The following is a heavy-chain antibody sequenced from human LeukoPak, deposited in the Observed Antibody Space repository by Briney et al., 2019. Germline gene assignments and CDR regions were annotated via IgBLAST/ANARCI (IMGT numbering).Heavy chain of an antibody. CDR2: IYYSGST. D-gene: IGHD3-10*01. J-gene: IGHJ4*02. Sequence: SETLSLTCTVSGGSISSGDYYWSWIRQPPGKGLEWIGSIYYSGSTYYNPSLKSRVTISVDTSKNQFSLKLSSVTAAGTAVYYCVRRPFGTSFDYWGQGTLVTVSS. CDR3: VRRPFGTSFDY. CDR1: GGSISSGDYY. V-gene: IGHV4-39*01.